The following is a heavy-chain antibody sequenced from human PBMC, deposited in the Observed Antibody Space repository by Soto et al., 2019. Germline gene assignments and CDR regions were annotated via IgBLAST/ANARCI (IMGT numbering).Heavy chain of an antibody. Sequence: QVQLVESGGGVVQTGKSLRLSCAGSGFTFSSYGMHWVRLAPGKGLEWLAAISHDGSSNYYADSVNGRFTISRDNSKNTLYLQMNSLRVEDTAVYYCAKSPWGATIGPCHHWGQGTLVTVSS. V-gene: IGHV3-30*18. CDR2: ISHDGSSN. CDR3: AKSPWGATIGPCHH. CDR1: GFTFSSYG. D-gene: IGHD5-12*01. J-gene: IGHJ4*02.